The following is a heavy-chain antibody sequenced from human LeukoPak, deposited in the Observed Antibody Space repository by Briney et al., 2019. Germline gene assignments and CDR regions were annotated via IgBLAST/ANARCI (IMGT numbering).Heavy chain of an antibody. V-gene: IGHV1-2*02. CDR3: ARDSAPRGVVVVALFDY. CDR2: INPNSGGT. D-gene: IGHD2-15*01. J-gene: IGHJ4*02. Sequence: ASVKVSCKASGYTFTGYYMHWVRQAPGQGLEWMGWINPNSGGTNYAQKFQGRVTMTRDTSISTAYMELSRLRSDDTAVYYCARDSAPRGVVVVALFDYWGQGTLVTVSS. CDR1: GYTFTGYY.